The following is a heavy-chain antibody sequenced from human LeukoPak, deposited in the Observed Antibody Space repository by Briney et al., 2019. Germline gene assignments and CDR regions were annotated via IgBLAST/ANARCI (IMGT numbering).Heavy chain of an antibody. CDR2: IYYSGST. CDR3: ARVPPYYYDSSGYNPEPRYWYFDL. J-gene: IGHJ2*01. CDR1: GGSISSYY. D-gene: IGHD3-22*01. Sequence: TLSLTCTVSGGSISSYYWSWIRQPPGKGLEWIGYIYYSGSTNYNPSLKSRVTISVDTSKNQFSLKLSSVTAADTAVYYCARVPPYYYDSSGYNPEPRYWYFDLWGRGTLVTVSS. V-gene: IGHV4-59*01.